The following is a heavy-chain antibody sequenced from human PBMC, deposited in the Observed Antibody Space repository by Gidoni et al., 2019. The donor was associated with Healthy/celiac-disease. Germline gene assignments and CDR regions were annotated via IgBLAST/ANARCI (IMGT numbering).Heavy chain of an antibody. D-gene: IGHD4-17*01. J-gene: IGHJ4*02. CDR1: GFTFSSYG. CDR3: ARDWSSTVTHSDY. V-gene: IGHV3-33*01. Sequence: QVQLVESGGGVVQPGRSLRLSCAASGFTFSSYGMHWVRQAPGKGLEWVAVIWYDGSNKYYADSVKGRFTISRDNSKNTLYLQMNSLRAEDTAVYYCARDWSSTVTHSDYWGQGTLVTVSS. CDR2: IWYDGSNK.